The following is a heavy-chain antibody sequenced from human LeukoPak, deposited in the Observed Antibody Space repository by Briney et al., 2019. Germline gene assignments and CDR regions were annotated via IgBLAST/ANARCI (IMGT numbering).Heavy chain of an antibody. Sequence: PGGSLRLSCAASGFTFSSYAMHWVRQAPGKGLEWVAVISYDGSNKYYADSVKGRFTISRDNSKNTLYLQMNSLRAEDTAVYYCARDPVSWGYDIPGYYFDYWGQGTLVTVSS. D-gene: IGHD5-12*01. CDR2: ISYDGSNK. CDR3: ARDPVSWGYDIPGYYFDY. J-gene: IGHJ4*02. CDR1: GFTFSSYA. V-gene: IGHV3-30-3*01.